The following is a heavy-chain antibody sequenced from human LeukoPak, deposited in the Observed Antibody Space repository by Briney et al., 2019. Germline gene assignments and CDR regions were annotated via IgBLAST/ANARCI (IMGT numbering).Heavy chain of an antibody. Sequence: GGSLRLSCAASGFTFSSYSMNWVRQAPGKGLEWVSSISSSSNYIYTADSLKGRFTISRDNAKNSLYLQMNSLRAEDTAVYYCARDESHIVVVPAPDWGQGTLVTVSS. CDR1: GFTFSSYS. CDR3: ARDESHIVVVPAPD. V-gene: IGHV3-21*01. CDR2: ISSSSNYI. J-gene: IGHJ4*02. D-gene: IGHD2-2*01.